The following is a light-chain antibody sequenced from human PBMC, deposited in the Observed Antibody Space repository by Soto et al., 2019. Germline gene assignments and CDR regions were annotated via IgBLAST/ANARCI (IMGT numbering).Light chain of an antibody. CDR1: QSLLHSHGSHY. CDR2: LTY. V-gene: IGKV2-28*01. CDR3: MQALDALS. Sequence: EIVMTQSPVSLPVIPGEPASISCRSSQSLLHSHGSHYLDWYVQKPGQSPQLLIYLTYNRAYGVPDRFSGSGSGTDFTLKITRVEAEDVGVYYCMQALDALSVGGGTKVEIK. J-gene: IGKJ4*01.